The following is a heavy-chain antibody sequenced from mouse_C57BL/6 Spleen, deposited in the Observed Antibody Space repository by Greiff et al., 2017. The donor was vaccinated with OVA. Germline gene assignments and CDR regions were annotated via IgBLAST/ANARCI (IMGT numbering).Heavy chain of an antibody. V-gene: IGHV5-16*01. CDR1: GFTFSDYY. CDR3: ARDGYGSSSYYAMDY. D-gene: IGHD1-1*01. J-gene: IGHJ4*01. Sequence: EVKLVESEGGLVQPGSSMKLSCTASGFTFSDYYMAWVRQVPEKGLEWVANINYDGSSTYYLDSLKSRFIISRDNAKNILYLQMSSLKSEDTATYYCARDGYGSSSYYAMDYWGQGTSVTVSS. CDR2: INYDGSST.